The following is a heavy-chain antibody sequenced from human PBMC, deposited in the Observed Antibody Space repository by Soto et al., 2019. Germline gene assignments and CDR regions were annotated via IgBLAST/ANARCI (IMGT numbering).Heavy chain of an antibody. CDR3: ARGLNSAIEI. V-gene: IGHV6-1*01. D-gene: IGHD1-20*01. J-gene: IGHJ3*02. CDR2: TYYRSKWYN. Sequence: QVQLQQSGPGLVKPSQTLSLTCVISGDSVSSNNVAWNWIRQSPSRGLEWLGSTYYRSKWYNNYAVSVKSRTTINADTSNNRFYPHPASMTPEDMAMYYCARGLNSAIEIWGQGTMVNVS. CDR1: GDSVSSNNVA.